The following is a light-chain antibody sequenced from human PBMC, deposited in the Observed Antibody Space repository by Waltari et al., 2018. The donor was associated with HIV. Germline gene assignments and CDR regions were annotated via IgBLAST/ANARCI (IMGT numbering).Light chain of an antibody. CDR3: CSKAGSFPFHVV. J-gene: IGLJ2*01. CDR2: EVT. CDR1: SSDVGSYDL. Sequence: QSALTQPASVSGSPGQSITISCTGTSSDVGSYDLVSWYQQHPGKAPKLMIYEVTKRPSGVSNRFSGSKSGNTASLTISGLQAEDEADYHCCSKAGSFPFHVVFGGGTKVTVL. V-gene: IGLV2-23*02.